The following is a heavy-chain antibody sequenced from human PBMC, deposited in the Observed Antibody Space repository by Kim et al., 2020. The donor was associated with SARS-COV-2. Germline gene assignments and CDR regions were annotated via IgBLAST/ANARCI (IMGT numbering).Heavy chain of an antibody. V-gene: IGHV3-53*01. D-gene: IGHD2-15*01. J-gene: IGHJ4*02. Sequence: SVGRTYYADSVKGRFTISRDNSKNTLYLQMNSLRAEDTAVYYCARYSSGGWGQGTLVTVSS. CDR2: SVGRT. CDR3: ARYSSGG.